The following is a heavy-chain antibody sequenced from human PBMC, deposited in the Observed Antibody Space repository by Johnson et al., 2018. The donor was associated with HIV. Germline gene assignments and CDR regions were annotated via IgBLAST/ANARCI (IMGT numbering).Heavy chain of an antibody. V-gene: IGHV3-64*01. J-gene: IGHJ3*01. CDR2: IASLGDNT. Sequence: VQLVESGGGVVQPGESLRLSCAPSGFTFSRHPMHWVRQAPGKGLEHVATIASLGDNTYSANSVKDRFTISRDNFKNMLYLQMGSLRPDDTAVYYCARRRDTLNIWQESFDVWGQGTVVTVSS. CDR1: GFTFSRHP. D-gene: IGHD5-18*01. CDR3: ARRRDTLNIWQESFDV.